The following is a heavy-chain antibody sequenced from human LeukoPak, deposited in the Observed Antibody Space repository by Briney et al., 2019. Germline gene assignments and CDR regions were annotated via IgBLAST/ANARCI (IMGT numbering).Heavy chain of an antibody. Sequence: GGSLRLSCAASGFTFSSYWMSWVRQAPGKGLEWVAFIRYDGSNKYYADSVKGRFTISRDNSKNTLYLQMNSLRAEDTAVYYCAKDLDVVVPALYMDVWGKGTTVTVSS. CDR1: GFTFSSYW. V-gene: IGHV3-30*02. D-gene: IGHD2-2*01. J-gene: IGHJ6*03. CDR3: AKDLDVVVPALYMDV. CDR2: IRYDGSNK.